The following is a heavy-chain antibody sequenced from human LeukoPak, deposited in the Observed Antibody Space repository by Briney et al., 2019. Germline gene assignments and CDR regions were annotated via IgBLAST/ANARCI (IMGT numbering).Heavy chain of an antibody. J-gene: IGHJ4*02. CDR3: AREATSRVAGGY. CDR2: INPNSGGT. Sequence: ASVKVSCKASGYTFISYGISWVRQAPGQGLEWMGWINPNSGGTNYAQKFQGRVTMTRDTSISTAYMELSRLRSDDTAVYYCAREATSRVAGGYWGQGTLVTVSS. CDR1: GYTFISYG. D-gene: IGHD6-19*01. V-gene: IGHV1-2*02.